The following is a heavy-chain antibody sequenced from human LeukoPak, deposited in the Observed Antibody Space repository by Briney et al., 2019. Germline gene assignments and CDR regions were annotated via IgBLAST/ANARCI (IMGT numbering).Heavy chain of an antibody. CDR1: GLTFSDYE. D-gene: IGHD6-13*01. J-gene: IGHJ1*01. CDR3: IPPAAGLRRTISTEYFQH. V-gene: IGHV3-48*03. CDR2: ISSSGETI. Sequence: PGGSLRLSCAPAGLTFSDYEMYWVRQAPGKGLEWVSYISSSGETIYYADSVKGRFTISRDNANKSLYLRMSSLRVEDTAIYYCIPPAAGLRRTISTEYFQHWGQGALVTVSS.